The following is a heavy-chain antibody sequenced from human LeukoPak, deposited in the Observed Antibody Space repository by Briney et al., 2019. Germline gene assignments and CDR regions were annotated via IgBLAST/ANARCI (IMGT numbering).Heavy chain of an antibody. D-gene: IGHD6-6*01. V-gene: IGHV1-8*02. CDR1: GYTFTGYY. CDR3: ARGSGVAAYDY. J-gene: IGHJ4*02. Sequence: ASVKVSCKASGYTFTGYYMHWVRQAPGQGHEWMGWMNPNSGNTGYAQKFQGRVTMTRNTSISTAYMELSSLRSEDTAVYYCARGSGVAAYDYWGQGTLVTVSS. CDR2: MNPNSGNT.